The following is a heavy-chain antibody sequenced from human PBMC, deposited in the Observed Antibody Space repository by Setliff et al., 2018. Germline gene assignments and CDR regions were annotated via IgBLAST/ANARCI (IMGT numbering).Heavy chain of an antibody. V-gene: IGHV3-21*01. CDR3: ARDQCSSWYCPHYGMDV. CDR2: ISSSSSYI. Sequence: GGSLIPSCAASGFTFSSYSMKWVRQAPGKGLEWVSSISSSSSYIYYADSVKGRFTISRDNAKNSLYLQMNSLRAEDTAVYYCARDQCSSWYCPHYGMDVWGQGTKVTVSS. J-gene: IGHJ6*02. CDR1: GFTFSSYS. D-gene: IGHD6-13*01.